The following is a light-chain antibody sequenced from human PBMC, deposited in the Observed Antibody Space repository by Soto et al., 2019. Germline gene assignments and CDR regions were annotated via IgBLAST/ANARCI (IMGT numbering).Light chain of an antibody. CDR3: QQYDSSPRT. Sequence: DIVLTQSPGTLSLSPGQRATLSFRASQSISSSFLAWYQQKPGQAPRLLIYGASSRATGIPDRFSGSGSGTDFTLTINRLEPEDFAVYYCQQYDSSPRTFGQGTKVDIK. J-gene: IGKJ1*01. V-gene: IGKV3-20*01. CDR1: QSISSSF. CDR2: GAS.